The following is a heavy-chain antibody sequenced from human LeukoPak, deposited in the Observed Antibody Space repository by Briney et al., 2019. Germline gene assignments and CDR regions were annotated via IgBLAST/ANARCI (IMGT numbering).Heavy chain of an antibody. V-gene: IGHV1-46*01. J-gene: IGHJ4*02. CDR3: ARAYYDGSGYNY. D-gene: IGHD3-22*01. CDR2: INPSGGST. CDR1: GYMFTGQF. Sequence: ASVKVSCKASGYMFTGQFIHWVRQAPGQGLEWMGIINPSGGSTSYAQKFQGRVTMTRDTSTSTVYMELSSLRSEDTAVYYCARAYYDGSGYNYWGQGTLVAVSS.